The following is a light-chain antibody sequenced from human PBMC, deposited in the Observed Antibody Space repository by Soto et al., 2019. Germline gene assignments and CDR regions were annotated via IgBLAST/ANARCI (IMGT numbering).Light chain of an antibody. J-gene: IGKJ1*01. Sequence: DIQMTQSPSILSASIGDRVTITCRASQSISSWLAWYQQKAGRAPKLLIYDASNLESGVPSRFSGSGSGTEFTRTISSLQAEDFATYYSQQYDSYSRTFDQGTKV. V-gene: IGKV1-5*01. CDR3: QQYDSYSRT. CDR1: QSISSW. CDR2: DAS.